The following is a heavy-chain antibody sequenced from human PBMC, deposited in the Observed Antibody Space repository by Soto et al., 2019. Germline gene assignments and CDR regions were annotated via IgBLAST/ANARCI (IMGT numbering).Heavy chain of an antibody. D-gene: IGHD2-8*02. CDR3: ARGPPIMYYGTGGYYYFDY. CDR1: GGSISSGGYY. CDR2: IYYSGST. V-gene: IGHV4-31*03. Sequence: SETLSLTCTVSGGSISSGGYYWSWIRQHPGKGLEWIGYIYYSGSTYYNPSLKSRVTISVDTSKNQFSLKLSSVTAADTAVYYCARGPPIMYYGTGGYYYFDYWGQGTLVTVSS. J-gene: IGHJ4*02.